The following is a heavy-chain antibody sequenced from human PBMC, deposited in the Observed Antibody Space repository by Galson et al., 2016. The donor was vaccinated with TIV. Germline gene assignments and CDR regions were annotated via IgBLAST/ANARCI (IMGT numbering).Heavy chain of an antibody. CDR2: IYPGDSDT. CDR3: ARLAPVTGSTRWYLGV. D-gene: IGHD5/OR15-5a*01. CDR1: GYSFSDYR. Sequence: QSGAEVKKPGESLKISCKGSGYSFSDYRVGWVRQMPGHGLEWMGIIYPGDSDTRYSPSFQGQVTMSVDKSISIAYLQWSSLKASDTAMYYCARLAPVTGSTRWYLGVWGRGTLVPVS. J-gene: IGHJ2*01. V-gene: IGHV5-51*01.